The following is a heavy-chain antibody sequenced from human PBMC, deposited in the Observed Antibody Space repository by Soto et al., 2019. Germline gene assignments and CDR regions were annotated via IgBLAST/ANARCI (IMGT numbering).Heavy chain of an antibody. J-gene: IGHJ3*02. CDR1: GFTFSSYA. CDR2: ISGSGGST. Sequence: EVQLLESGGGLVQPGGSLRLSCAAAGFTFSSYAMSWVRQAPGKGLEWVSAISGSGGSTYYADSVKGRFTISRDNSKNRLYLQMNSLRAEDTAVYYCVKDSVYYYHRSGYRIDAFDICGQGTMVTVSS. D-gene: IGHD3-22*01. V-gene: IGHV3-23*01. CDR3: VKDSVYYYHRSGYRIDAFDI.